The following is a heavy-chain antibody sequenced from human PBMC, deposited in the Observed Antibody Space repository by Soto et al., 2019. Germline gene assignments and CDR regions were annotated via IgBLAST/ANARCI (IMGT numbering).Heavy chain of an antibody. CDR1: VFTFGNYW. D-gene: IGHD6-13*01. Sequence: GGSLRPSCTASVFTFGNYWMGWVRQAPGKGLEWVANIKQDGSEKYYVDSVKGRFTISRDNAKNSLNLQMNSLRAEDTAVYYCARSSSNAFDIWGQGTMVTVSS. CDR3: ARSSSNAFDI. CDR2: IKQDGSEK. J-gene: IGHJ3*02. V-gene: IGHV3-7*01.